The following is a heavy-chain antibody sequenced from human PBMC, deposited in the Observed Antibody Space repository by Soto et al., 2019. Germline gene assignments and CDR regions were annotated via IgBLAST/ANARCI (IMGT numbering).Heavy chain of an antibody. J-gene: IGHJ6*02. CDR3: ARLGAFYSGSWDYYYHGMDV. Sequence: SETLSLTCTVSGGSISSSTYYWGWIRQPAGKGLEWIGCISYGGNPYHNPSLKSRVTISVDXSKNQFSRKLSSVTAADTAVYYCARLGAFYSGSWDYYYHGMDVWGQGTTVTVSS. CDR2: ISYGGNP. CDR1: GGSISSSTYY. V-gene: IGHV4-39*01. D-gene: IGHD6-13*01.